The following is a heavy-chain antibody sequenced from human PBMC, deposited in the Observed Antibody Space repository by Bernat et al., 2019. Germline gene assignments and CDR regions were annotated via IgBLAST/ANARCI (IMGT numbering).Heavy chain of an antibody. D-gene: IGHD5-18*01. CDR2: INSDGSST. CDR1: GFTFSSYW. J-gene: IGHJ6*03. V-gene: IGHV3-74*01. Sequence: EVQLVESGGGLVQPGGSLRLSCAASGFTFSSYWMHWVRQAPGKGLVWVSRINSDGSSTSYADSVKGRFTISRDNAKSTLYLQMNSLRAEDTAVYYCTVDTAMVVKYYYYYMDVWGKGTTVTVSS. CDR3: TVDTAMVVKYYYYYMDV.